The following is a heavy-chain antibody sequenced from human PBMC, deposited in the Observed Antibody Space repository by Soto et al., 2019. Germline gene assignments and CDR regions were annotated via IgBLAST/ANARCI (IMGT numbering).Heavy chain of an antibody. CDR1: GYTLTSYY. CDR2: INPSGGST. Sequence: SAKVTCKASGYTLTSYYMHWVRQAPGQGLEWMGIINPSGGSTSYAQKFQGRLTMSSDTSTTTAFMELRRLRSDDTAVYYCVRGGFAYGYLDYWGQGTLVTVFS. V-gene: IGHV1-46*01. CDR3: VRGGFAYGYLDY. D-gene: IGHD5-18*01. J-gene: IGHJ4*02.